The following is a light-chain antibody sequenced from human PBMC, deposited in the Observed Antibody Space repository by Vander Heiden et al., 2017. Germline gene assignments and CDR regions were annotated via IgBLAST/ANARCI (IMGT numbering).Light chain of an antibody. CDR1: QSISSY. J-gene: IGKJ4*01. V-gene: IGKV1-39*01. Sequence: IPLHQSPSSLSASVGDRVTITCRASQSISSYLDWYQQKPGKAPRLLIYAASSMQSGVPSRFSGSGSGTDFTLTISSLQPEDFATYYCQQSYSTPLTFGGGTRVEIK. CDR2: AAS. CDR3: QQSYSTPLT.